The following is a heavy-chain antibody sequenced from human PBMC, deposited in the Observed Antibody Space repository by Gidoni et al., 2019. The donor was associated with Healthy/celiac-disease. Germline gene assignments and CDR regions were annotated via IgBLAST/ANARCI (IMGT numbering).Heavy chain of an antibody. CDR3: ARADIVVVPAAINWFDP. J-gene: IGHJ5*02. Sequence: QVQLVQSGAEVKKPGASLKVSCTASGYTFTGYYMHWVRQAPGKGLEWMGWINPNSGGTNYAQKCQGRVTMTRDTSISTAYMELSRLRSDDTAVYYCARADIVVVPAAINWFDPWGQGTLVTVSS. D-gene: IGHD2-2*01. CDR2: INPNSGGT. CDR1: GYTFTGYY. V-gene: IGHV1-2*02.